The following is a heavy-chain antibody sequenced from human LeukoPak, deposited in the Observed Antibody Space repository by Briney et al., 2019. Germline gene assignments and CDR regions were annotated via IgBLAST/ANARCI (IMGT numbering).Heavy chain of an antibody. D-gene: IGHD7-27*01. CDR3: GRFLGTGPEDVDWFDP. V-gene: IGHV4-59*01. CDR2: IYYSGST. J-gene: IGHJ5*02. CDR1: GGSISSYY. Sequence: PSETLSLTCTVSGGSISSYYWSWIRQPPGKGLEWIGYIYYSGSTNYNPSLKSRVTISVDTSKNQFSLKLSSVTAADTAVYYCGRFLGTGPEDVDWFDPWGQGTLVTVSS.